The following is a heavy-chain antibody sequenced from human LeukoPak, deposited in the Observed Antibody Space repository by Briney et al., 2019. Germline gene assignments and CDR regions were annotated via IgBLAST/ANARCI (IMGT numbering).Heavy chain of an antibody. CDR1: AGSISSYY. J-gene: IGHJ3*02. CDR3: AKLNWNDGSAAFDI. CDR2: IYTSGST. V-gene: IGHV4-4*07. Sequence: SETLSLTCTVSAGSISSYYWSWIRQPAGKGLEWIGRIYTSGSTNYNPSLKSRVTMSVDTSKNQFSLKLSSVTAADTAVYYCAKLNWNDGSAAFDIWGQGTMVTVSS. D-gene: IGHD1-1*01.